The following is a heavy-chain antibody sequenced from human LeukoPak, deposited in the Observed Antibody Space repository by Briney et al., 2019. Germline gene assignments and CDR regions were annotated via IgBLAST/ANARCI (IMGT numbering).Heavy chain of an antibody. J-gene: IGHJ5*02. V-gene: IGHV4-4*07. CDR1: SGSISNYY. CDR3: ARDSGTTGEVKFDP. Sequence: SETLSLTCTVSSGSISNYYWSWIRQPAGKGLEWIGRIYTSGSTTYNPSLKSRLTISIDTSKNQFSLKLSSVTAADTAGYYCARDSGTTGEVKFDPWGQGTLVTVSS. CDR2: IYTSGST. D-gene: IGHD3-10*01.